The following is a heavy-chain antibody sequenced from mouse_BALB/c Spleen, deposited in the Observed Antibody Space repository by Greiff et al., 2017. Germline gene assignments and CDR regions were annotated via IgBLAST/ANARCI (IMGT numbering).Heavy chain of an antibody. CDR2: IDPANGNT. J-gene: IGHJ2*01. CDR3: ARDYDYRTGY. Sequence: VQLQQSGPELVRPGVSVKISCKGSGYTFTDYAMHWVKQRPEQGLEWIGRIDPANGNTKYDPKFQGKATITADTSSNTAYLQLSSLTSEDTALYYCARDYDYRTGYWGQGTTLTVSS. CDR1: GYTFTDYA. V-gene: IGHV14-1*02. D-gene: IGHD2-4*01.